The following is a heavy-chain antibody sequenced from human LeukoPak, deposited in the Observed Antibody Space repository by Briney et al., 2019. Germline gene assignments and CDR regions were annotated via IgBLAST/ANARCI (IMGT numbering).Heavy chain of an antibody. CDR1: GYTFTSNY. D-gene: IGHD2-15*01. Sequence: GASVKVSCKAFGYTFTSNYMHWVRQAPGQGPEWMGVISPSGGSTTYAQKFQGRVTLTRDMSTSTDYLELSSLRSEDTAVYYCARDREVVVAARLFDYWGQGTLVTVSS. CDR3: ARDREVVVAARLFDY. J-gene: IGHJ4*02. CDR2: ISPSGGST. V-gene: IGHV1-46*01.